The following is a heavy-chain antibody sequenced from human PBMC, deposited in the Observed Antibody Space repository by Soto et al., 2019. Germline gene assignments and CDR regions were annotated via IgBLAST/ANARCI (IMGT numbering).Heavy chain of an antibody. CDR3: ARHPRELPYDINWFDP. D-gene: IGHD1-26*01. J-gene: IGHJ5*02. CDR1: GYSFTSYW. Sequence: PVESLTICCKVPGYSFTSYWIVWVLQMPGKGLEWMGIIYPGDSDTRYSPSFQGQVTISADKSISTAYLQWSSLKASDTAMYYCARHPRELPYDINWFDPWGQGTMVTVSS. CDR2: IYPGDSDT. V-gene: IGHV5-51*01.